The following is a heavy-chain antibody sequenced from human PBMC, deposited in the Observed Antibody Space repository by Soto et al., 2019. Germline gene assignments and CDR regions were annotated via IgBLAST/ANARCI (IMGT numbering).Heavy chain of an antibody. D-gene: IGHD1-7*01. V-gene: IGHV4-34*01. CDR1: GGSLNGYY. CDR2: INHSGNT. Sequence: PSETLSLTCALSGGSLNGYYWSWIRQIPGKGLEWIGEINHSGNTNYNPSLKSRVSIVADTSKSQFSPRLYYLTAADTAVYYCARAIGYDRNWPVCRINNSFDPWGRGTLVTVSS. CDR3: ARAIGYDRNWPVCRINNSFDP. J-gene: IGHJ5*02.